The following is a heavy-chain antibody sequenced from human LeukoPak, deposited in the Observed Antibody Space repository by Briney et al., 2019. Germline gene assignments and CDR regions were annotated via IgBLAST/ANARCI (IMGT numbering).Heavy chain of an antibody. CDR3: ASLRRGNPLGV. CDR1: GFTFSDYY. Sequence: GGSLRLSCAASGFTFSDYYMSWIRQAPGKGLEWLSYISDTGTTIYYADSVRVRFTISRDNARNSLYLQMNSLRAEDTAVYYCASLRRGNPLGVWGQGTLVTVSS. V-gene: IGHV3-11*04. J-gene: IGHJ4*02. CDR2: ISDTGTTI. D-gene: IGHD3-10*01.